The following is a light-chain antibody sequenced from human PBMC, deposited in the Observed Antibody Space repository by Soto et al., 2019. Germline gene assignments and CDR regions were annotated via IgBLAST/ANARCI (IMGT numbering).Light chain of an antibody. CDR2: RNN. V-gene: IGLV1-47*01. CDR3: AAWDDSLSGVV. CDR1: SSNIGSNS. J-gene: IGLJ2*01. Sequence: QSVLTQPPSASGTPGQRVTISCSGSSSNIGSNSVYWYQQLPGTAPKLLINRNNQRPSGVPDRFSGSKSGTSASLASSGRRSEEEADYYCAAWDDSLSGVVFGGGTKLTVL.